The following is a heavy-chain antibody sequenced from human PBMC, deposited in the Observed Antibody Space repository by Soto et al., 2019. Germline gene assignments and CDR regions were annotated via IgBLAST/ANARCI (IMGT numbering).Heavy chain of an antibody. CDR2: ISGSGGST. V-gene: IGHV3-23*01. CDR1: GFTFSSYA. D-gene: IGHD2-2*02. J-gene: IGHJ4*02. CDR3: VTRWPSRLYNLDN. Sequence: GWSLRLSCAASGFTFSSYAMSWVRQAPGKGLEWVSAISGSGGSTYYADSVKGRFTISRDNPKNILYLHMSSLRADDTAIYYCVTRWPSRLYNLDNWGPGTLVTVSS.